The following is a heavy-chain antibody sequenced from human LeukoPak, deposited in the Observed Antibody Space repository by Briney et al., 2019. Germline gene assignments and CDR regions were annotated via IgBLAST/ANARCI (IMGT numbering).Heavy chain of an antibody. D-gene: IGHD3-22*01. V-gene: IGHV1-2*02. Sequence: ASVKVSCKASGYTFTGYYMHWVRQAPGQGLEWMGWINPNSGGTNYAQKFQGRVTMTRDTSINTAYMELSRLRSDDTAVYYCARGGDSAYYYDSSGYLNWGQGTLVTVSS. CDR2: INPNSGGT. CDR3: ARGGDSAYYYDSSGYLN. CDR1: GYTFTGYY. J-gene: IGHJ4*02.